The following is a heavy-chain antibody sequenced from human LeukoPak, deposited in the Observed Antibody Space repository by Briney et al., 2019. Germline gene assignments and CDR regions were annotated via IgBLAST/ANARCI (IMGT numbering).Heavy chain of an antibody. CDR2: INHSGST. V-gene: IGHV4-34*01. CDR3: ARAKTVEYSSSSYKYYFDY. D-gene: IGHD6-6*01. Sequence: PSETLSLTCAVYGGSFSGYYWSWIRQPPGKGLEWIGEINHSGSTNYNPSLKSRVTISVDTSKSQFSLKLSSVTAADTAVYYCARAKTVEYSSSSYKYYFDYWGQGTLVTVSS. J-gene: IGHJ4*02. CDR1: GGSFSGYY.